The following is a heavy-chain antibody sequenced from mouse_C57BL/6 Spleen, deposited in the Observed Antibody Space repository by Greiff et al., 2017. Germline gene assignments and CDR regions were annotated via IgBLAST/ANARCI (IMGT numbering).Heavy chain of an antibody. J-gene: IGHJ2*01. V-gene: IGHV1-52*01. CDR3: ARRDY. Sequence: QVQLQQPGAELVRPGSSVKLSCKASGYTFTSYWMHWVKQRPIQGLEWIGNIDPSDSGTHYNQKFKDKATLTVDKSSSTAYMQLSSLTSEDSAVYYCARRDYWGQGTTLTVSS. CDR2: IDPSDSGT. CDR1: GYTFTSYW.